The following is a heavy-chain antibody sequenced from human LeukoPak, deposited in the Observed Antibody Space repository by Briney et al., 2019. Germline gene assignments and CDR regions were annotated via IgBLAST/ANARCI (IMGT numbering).Heavy chain of an antibody. V-gene: IGHV4-38-2*01. CDR3: ARQGQQLDNWFDP. D-gene: IGHD6-13*01. CDR2: IYHSGST. CDR1: GYSISSGYY. J-gene: IGHJ5*02. Sequence: TSETLSLTCAVSGYSISSGYYWGWIRQPPGKGLEWIGSIYHSGSTYYNPSLKSRVTISVDTSKNQFSLKLSSATAADTAVYYCARQGQQLDNWFDPWGQGTLVTVSS.